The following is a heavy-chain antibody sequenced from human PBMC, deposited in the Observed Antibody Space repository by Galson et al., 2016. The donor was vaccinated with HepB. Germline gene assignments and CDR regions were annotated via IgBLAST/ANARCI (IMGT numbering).Heavy chain of an antibody. CDR3: ARGVGVLDY. V-gene: IGHV3-21*01. Sequence: LRLSCAASGFIFSSYSINWVRQAPGKGLEWVSSISSSSSYIYYADSVKGRFTISRDNAKNSLYLQMTSLRAEDTAVYYCARGVGVLDYWGQGTLVTVSS. CDR2: ISSSSSYI. CDR1: GFIFSSYS. D-gene: IGHD3-3*01. J-gene: IGHJ4*02.